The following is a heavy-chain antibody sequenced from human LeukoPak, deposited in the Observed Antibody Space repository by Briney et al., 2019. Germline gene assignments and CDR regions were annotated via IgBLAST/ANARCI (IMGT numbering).Heavy chain of an antibody. CDR1: GFTFSSYD. D-gene: IGHD4-17*01. V-gene: IGHV3-13*01. Sequence: PGGSLRLSCAASGFTFSSYDMHWVRQVTGKGLEWVSGIGSAGDTYYPGSVKGRFTISRENAKNSLYLQMNSLRAGDTAVYYCARGDDYGAFFDYWGQGTLVAVSS. J-gene: IGHJ4*02. CDR3: ARGDDYGAFFDY. CDR2: IGSAGDT.